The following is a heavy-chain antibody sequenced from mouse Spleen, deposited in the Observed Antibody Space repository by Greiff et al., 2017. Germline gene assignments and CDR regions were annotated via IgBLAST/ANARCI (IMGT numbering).Heavy chain of an antibody. J-gene: IGHJ4*01. CDR3: ARYSPYAMDY. V-gene: IGHV7-3*01. CDR2: IRNKANGYTT. Sequence: EVQRVESGGGLVQPGGSLSLSCAASGFTFTDYYMSWVRQPPGKALEWLGFIRNKANGYTTEYSASVKGRFTISRDNSQSILYLQMNALRAEDSATYYCARYSPYAMDYWGQGTSVTVSS. CDR1: GFTFTDYY.